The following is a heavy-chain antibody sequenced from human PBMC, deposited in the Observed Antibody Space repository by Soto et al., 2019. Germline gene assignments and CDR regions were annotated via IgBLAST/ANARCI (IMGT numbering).Heavy chain of an antibody. Sequence: QLQLQESGPGLVKPSETLSLTCTVSGGSISSSSYYWGWIRQPPGKGLEWIGSIYYSGSTYYNPSLKSRVTISVDTSKNQFSLKLSSVTAADTAVYYCASSLEVSPSKIFDYWGQGTLVTVSS. D-gene: IGHD4-4*01. CDR3: ASSLEVSPSKIFDY. CDR2: IYYSGST. V-gene: IGHV4-39*01. CDR1: GGSISSSSYY. J-gene: IGHJ4*02.